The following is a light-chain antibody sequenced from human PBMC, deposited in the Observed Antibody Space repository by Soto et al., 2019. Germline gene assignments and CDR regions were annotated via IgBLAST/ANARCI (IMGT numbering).Light chain of an antibody. Sequence: DIQMTQSPSILSASVGDRVTITCRASQNINSWLAWYQQKPGKAPKLLIYKASSLESGVPSRFSGSGSGTEFTLTVSSLQPDDFAIYYCQQYNSYSRTFGQGTKVEIK. CDR3: QQYNSYSRT. J-gene: IGKJ1*01. CDR1: QNINSW. V-gene: IGKV1-5*03. CDR2: KAS.